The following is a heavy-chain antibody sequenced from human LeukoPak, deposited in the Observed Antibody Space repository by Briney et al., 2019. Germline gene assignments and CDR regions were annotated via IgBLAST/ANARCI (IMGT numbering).Heavy chain of an antibody. J-gene: IGHJ6*03. D-gene: IGHD5-18*01. CDR2: INPSGGST. CDR3: ARDFKYSYGPLRYYYYYMDV. Sequence: ASVKVSCKASGYTFTSYYMHWVRQAPGQGLEWMGIINPSGGSTSYAQKFQGRVTMTRDMSTSTVYMELSSLRSEDTAVYYCARDFKYSYGPLRYYYYYMDVWGKGTTVTVSS. CDR1: GYTFTSYY. V-gene: IGHV1-46*01.